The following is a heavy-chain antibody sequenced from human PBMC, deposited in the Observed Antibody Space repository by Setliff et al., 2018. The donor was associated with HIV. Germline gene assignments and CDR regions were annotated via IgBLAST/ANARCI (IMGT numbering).Heavy chain of an antibody. D-gene: IGHD3-22*01. CDR1: GFSFNTYS. J-gene: IGHJ4*02. Sequence: GGSLRLSCAASGFSFNTYSMSWVRQAPGKGLEWVSSISSSGTYIYYADSMKGRFTISRDISKNTLDLQMNSLRVDDTAVYYCAKGSGFYDYWGQGTLVTVSS. V-gene: IGHV3-21*04. CDR3: AKGSGFYDY. CDR2: ISSSGTYI.